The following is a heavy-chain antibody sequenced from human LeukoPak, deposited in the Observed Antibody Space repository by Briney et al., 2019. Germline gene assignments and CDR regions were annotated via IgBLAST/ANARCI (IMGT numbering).Heavy chain of an antibody. CDR3: ARDKITGTTGGYYYGMDV. J-gene: IGHJ6*02. CDR2: IWYDGSNK. D-gene: IGHD1-7*01. CDR1: GFTFSSYG. V-gene: IGHV3-33*01. Sequence: GRSLRLSCAASGFTFSSYGMHWVRQAPGRGLEWVAVIWYDGSNKYYADSVKGRFTISRDNSKNTLYLQMNSLRAEDTAVYYCARDKITGTTGGYYYGMDVWGQGTTVTVSS.